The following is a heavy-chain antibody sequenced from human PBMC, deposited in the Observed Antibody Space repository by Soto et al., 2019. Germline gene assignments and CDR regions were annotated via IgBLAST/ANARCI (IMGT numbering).Heavy chain of an antibody. CDR1: GYSFTSYW. CDR2: IYPGDSDT. V-gene: IGHV5-51*01. D-gene: IGHD1-26*01. CDR3: ARTSGSYLYYFDY. J-gene: IGHJ4*02. Sequence: GESLKISCKGSGYSFTSYWIGWVRQMPGKGLEWMGIIYPGDSDTRYSPSFQGQVTISADKSISTAYLQWSSLKASDSAIYYCARTSGSYLYYFDYWGQGTVVTVSS.